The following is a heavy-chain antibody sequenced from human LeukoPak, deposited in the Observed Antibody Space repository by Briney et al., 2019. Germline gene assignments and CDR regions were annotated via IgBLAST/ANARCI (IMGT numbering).Heavy chain of an antibody. J-gene: IGHJ4*02. CDR3: ASSVGSTDY. V-gene: IGHV4-34*01. D-gene: IGHD1-26*01. CDR1: GESLSKYY. CDR2: INHRGST. Sequence: SETLSLTCAVYGESLSKYYWTWIRQSPGKGLEWIGEINHRGSTNLNPPLKSRDTLSVDTSKHQFSPKLTSMTAADAAVYYCASSVGSTDYWGQGTLVTVSS.